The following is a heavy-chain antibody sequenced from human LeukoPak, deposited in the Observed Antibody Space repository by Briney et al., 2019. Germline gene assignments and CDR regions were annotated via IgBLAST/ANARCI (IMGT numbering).Heavy chain of an antibody. D-gene: IGHD5-18*01. J-gene: IGHJ4*02. CDR1: GGSITSGNYY. V-gene: IGHV4-61*02. CDR2: IYTSGST. CDR3: ARLGVASRGYSYGPDY. Sequence: SETLSLTCTLSGGSITSGNYYWSWIRQPAGKGLEWIGRIYTSGSTTYNPSLKSRVTISVDTSKNQFSLKLSSVTAADTAVYYCARLGVASRGYSYGPDYWGQGTLVTVSS.